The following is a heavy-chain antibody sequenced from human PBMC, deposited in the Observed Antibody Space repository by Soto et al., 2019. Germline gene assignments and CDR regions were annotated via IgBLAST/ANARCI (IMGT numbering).Heavy chain of an antibody. CDR2: IYHSGST. CDR3: VRAAEENAIVPAPWLL. Sequence: KTSETLSLTCAVSGGSISSSHWWGWVRQAPGKGLEWIGEIYHSGSTNYNPSLKSRITMSVDKSKNQFSVSLSSVTAADTAVYYRVRAAEENAIVPAPWLLWGRGTMVTVSS. D-gene: IGHD2-21*02. CDR1: GGSISSSHW. V-gene: IGHV4-4*02. J-gene: IGHJ2*01.